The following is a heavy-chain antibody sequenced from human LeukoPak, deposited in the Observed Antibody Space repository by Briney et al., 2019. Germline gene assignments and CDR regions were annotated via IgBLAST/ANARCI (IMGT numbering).Heavy chain of an antibody. Sequence: PSETLSLTCTVSGSSISPYSWSWIRQPPGKGLEWIGYIFYSGSTNYNPSLKSRVTISVATSKNEFYLELSSVTAADTAVYYCARDYHDTSGDNYVGGYYYMDVWGKGTTATVSS. V-gene: IGHV4-59*08. CDR3: ARDYHDTSGDNYVGGYYYMDV. CDR1: GSSISPYS. D-gene: IGHD3-22*01. CDR2: IFYSGST. J-gene: IGHJ6*03.